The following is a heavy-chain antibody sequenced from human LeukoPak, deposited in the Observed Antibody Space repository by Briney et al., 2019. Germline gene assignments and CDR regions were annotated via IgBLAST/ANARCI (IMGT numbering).Heavy chain of an antibody. CDR2: VNHSGST. D-gene: IGHD4-17*01. CDR1: GGSFSGYY. J-gene: IGHJ4*02. CDR3: ARGGGLRSITFDY. V-gene: IGHV4-34*01. Sequence: SETLSLTCAVYGGSFSGYYWSWIRQPPGKGLEWIGEVNHSGSTNYNPSLKSRVAISVDTSKNQFSLKLSSVTAADTAVYYCARGGGLRSITFDYWGQGTLVTVSS.